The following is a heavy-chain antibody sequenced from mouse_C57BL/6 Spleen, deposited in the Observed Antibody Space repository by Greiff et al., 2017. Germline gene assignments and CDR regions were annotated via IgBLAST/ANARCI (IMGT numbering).Heavy chain of an antibody. CDR2: IDPSDSYT. CDR1: GYTFTSYW. D-gene: IGHD3-3*01. V-gene: IGHV1-69*01. Sequence: VQLQQPGAELVMPGASVKLSCKASGYTFTSYWMHWVKQRPGQGLEWIGEIDPSDSYTNYNQKFKGKSTLTVDKSSSTAYMQLSSLTPEDSAVYYCARRGAGYYFDYWGQGTTLTVSS. CDR3: ARRGAGYYFDY. J-gene: IGHJ2*01.